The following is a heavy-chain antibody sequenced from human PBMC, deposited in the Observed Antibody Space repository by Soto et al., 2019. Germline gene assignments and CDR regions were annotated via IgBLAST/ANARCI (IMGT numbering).Heavy chain of an antibody. D-gene: IGHD6-13*01. CDR2: IHHSGNS. Sequence: ASETMCLTCTVAGDSSGGYDGGWISQHPGKGLEWIGRIHHSGNSYYTPSLKSRVIISVDKSKNQFSLKLSSVTDADTAVYYCARGERQQQRDYWGQGTLVTVSS. CDR3: ARGERQQQRDY. V-gene: IGHV4-38-2*02. J-gene: IGHJ4*02. CDR1: GDSSGGYD.